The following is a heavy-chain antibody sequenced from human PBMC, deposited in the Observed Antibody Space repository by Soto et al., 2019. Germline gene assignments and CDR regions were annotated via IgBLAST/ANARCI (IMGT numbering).Heavy chain of an antibody. D-gene: IGHD6-19*01. V-gene: IGHV3-23*01. CDR1: GFTFSNYA. Sequence: EVQLWEFGGGLVQPGGTLRRSCAASGFTFSNYAMNWVRQAPGKGLEWVSVISHNGASTYSADSVKGRFTTSRDNSKNTLYLQMHSLRAEDTAVYYCAKGKYSSGWYGRADVFDIWGQGTVVTVSS. CDR2: ISHNGAST. CDR3: AKGKYSSGWYGRADVFDI. J-gene: IGHJ3*02.